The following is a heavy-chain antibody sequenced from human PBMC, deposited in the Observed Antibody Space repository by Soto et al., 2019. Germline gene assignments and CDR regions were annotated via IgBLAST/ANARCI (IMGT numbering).Heavy chain of an antibody. CDR2: IDPSDSYT. CDR3: ARTRYYDSRGGALDI. V-gene: IGHV5-10-1*01. CDR1: GYSFTSYW. J-gene: IGHJ3*02. Sequence: GESLKISCMGSGYSFTSYWISWVRQMPGKGLEWKGRIDPSDSYTNYSPSFQGHVTISADKSISPAYLQSSSLKASDTAMYYCARTRYYDSRGGALDIWGQGTMVSVSS. D-gene: IGHD3-22*01.